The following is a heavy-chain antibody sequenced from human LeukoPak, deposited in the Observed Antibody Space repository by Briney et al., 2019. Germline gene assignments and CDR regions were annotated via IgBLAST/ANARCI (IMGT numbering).Heavy chain of an antibody. Sequence: ASVKVSCKASGYTFTGYYMHWVRQAPGQGLEWMGWINPNSGGTNYAQKFQGRVTMTRDTSISTAYMELSRLRSDDTAVYYCASLLSYDILTGYPPDAFDIWDQGTMVTVSS. CDR1: GYTFTGYY. J-gene: IGHJ3*02. CDR2: INPNSGGT. V-gene: IGHV1-2*02. CDR3: ASLLSYDILTGYPPDAFDI. D-gene: IGHD3-9*01.